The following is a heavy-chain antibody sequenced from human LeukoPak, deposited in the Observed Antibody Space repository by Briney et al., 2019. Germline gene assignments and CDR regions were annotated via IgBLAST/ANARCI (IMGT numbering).Heavy chain of an antibody. CDR2: IKSKTDGGTT. Sequence: GGSLRLSCADSGFIFNNAWMNWVRQAPGKGLEWVGRIKSKTDGGTTDYAAPVKGRFTISRDDSKNTLYLQMNSLKTEDTAVYYCTTVKAPGYYYYGMDVWGQGTTVTVSS. CDR3: TTVKAPGYYYYGMDV. D-gene: IGHD2-2*01. CDR1: GFIFNNAW. V-gene: IGHV3-15*07. J-gene: IGHJ6*02.